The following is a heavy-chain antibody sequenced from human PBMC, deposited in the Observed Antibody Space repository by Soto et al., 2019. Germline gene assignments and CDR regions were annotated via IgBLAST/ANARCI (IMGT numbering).Heavy chain of an antibody. CDR3: ARDILSGGAYPDS. V-gene: IGHV3-21*01. CDR1: GFTFSTYT. D-gene: IGHD3-10*01. J-gene: IGHJ5*01. Sequence: LRLSCAASGFTFSTYTMNWVRQAPGKGLEWISSISSGSSYIYYAGSVKGRFTISRDNAKNSLFLQMNSLRADDTAVYYCARDILSGGAYPDSWGQGTKVTVSS. CDR2: ISSGSSYI.